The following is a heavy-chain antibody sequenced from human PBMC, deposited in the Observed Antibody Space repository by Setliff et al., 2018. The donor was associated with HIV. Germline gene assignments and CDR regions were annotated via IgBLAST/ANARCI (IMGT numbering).Heavy chain of an antibody. Sequence: PSETLSLTCIVSGDSISSDNYSWDWIRQPPGKGLEWIGSISYTGNTYYNPSLKSRVIIFLDPSKNQFSLELTSVTAADTAVYYCAREAPSEPTRYYNFWSGYPDWFDPWGPGT. CDR1: GDSISSDNYS. CDR3: AREAPSEPTRYYNFWSGYPDWFDP. J-gene: IGHJ5*02. D-gene: IGHD3-3*01. CDR2: ISYTGNT. V-gene: IGHV4-39*07.